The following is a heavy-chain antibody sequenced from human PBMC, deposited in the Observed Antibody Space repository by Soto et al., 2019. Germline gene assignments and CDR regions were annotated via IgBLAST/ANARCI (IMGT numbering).Heavy chain of an antibody. CDR1: GYTFTGYY. Sequence: ASVKLSCKASGYTFTGYYMHWVRQAPGQGLEWMGWINPNSGGTNYAQKFQGWVTMTRDTSISTAYMELSRLRSDDTAVYYCARGFSITGTTFAAFDIWGQGTMVTVSS. CDR3: ARGFSITGTTFAAFDI. D-gene: IGHD1-7*01. CDR2: INPNSGGT. V-gene: IGHV1-2*04. J-gene: IGHJ3*02.